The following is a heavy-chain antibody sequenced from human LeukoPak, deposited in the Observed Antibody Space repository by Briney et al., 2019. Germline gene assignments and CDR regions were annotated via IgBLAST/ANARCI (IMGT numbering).Heavy chain of an antibody. J-gene: IGHJ5*02. D-gene: IGHD3-16*01. Sequence: SETLSLTCTVAGVSISSYHWSWIRQPPVKGLEWIGYIYNSGSTNYNPSLKSRVTISVDTSKNQFSLKLSSVTAADTAVYYCASYVWGSPGFDPWGQGTLVTVSS. CDR1: GVSISSYH. V-gene: IGHV4-59*12. CDR2: IYNSGST. CDR3: ASYVWGSPGFDP.